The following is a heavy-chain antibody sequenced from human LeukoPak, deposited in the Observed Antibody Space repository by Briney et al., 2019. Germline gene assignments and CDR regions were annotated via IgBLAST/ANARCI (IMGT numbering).Heavy chain of an antibody. CDR1: GFTFSSYS. Sequence: PGGSLRLSCAASGFTFSSYSMNWVRQAPGKGLEWVSYISSSSSTIYYADSVKGRFTISRDNAKNSLYLQMNSLRAEDTAVYYCARDNPLLAAAFDYWGQGTLVTVSS. J-gene: IGHJ4*02. CDR3: ARDNPLLAAAFDY. D-gene: IGHD6-13*01. V-gene: IGHV3-48*04. CDR2: ISSSSSTI.